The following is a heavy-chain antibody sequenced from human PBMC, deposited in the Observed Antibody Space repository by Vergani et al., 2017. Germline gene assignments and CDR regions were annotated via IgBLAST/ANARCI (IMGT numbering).Heavy chain of an antibody. D-gene: IGHD3-10*01. J-gene: IGHJ3*02. V-gene: IGHV1-2*06. CDR1: GYTFTGYY. CDR2: INPNSGGT. Sequence: QVQLVQSGAEVQKPGASVKVSCKASGYTFTGYYMHWVRQAPGQGLEWMGRINPNSGGTNYAQKFQGRVTMTRDTSISTAYMELSSLRSEDTAVYYCARDQGPGDLDAFDIWGQGTMVTVSS. CDR3: ARDQGPGDLDAFDI.